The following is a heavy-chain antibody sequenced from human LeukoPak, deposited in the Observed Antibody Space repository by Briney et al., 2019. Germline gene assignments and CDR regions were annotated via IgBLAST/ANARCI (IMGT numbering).Heavy chain of an antibody. D-gene: IGHD3-3*01. CDR3: ARRHYDFWSKWFDP. V-gene: IGHV4-34*01. CDR1: GGSFSGYY. J-gene: IGHJ5*02. Sequence: SETLSLTCAVYGGSFSGYYWSWIRQPPGKGLEWIGEINHSGSTNYNPSLKSRVIISVDTSKNQFSLKLSSVTAADTAVYYCARRHYDFWSKWFDPWGQGTLVTVSS. CDR2: INHSGST.